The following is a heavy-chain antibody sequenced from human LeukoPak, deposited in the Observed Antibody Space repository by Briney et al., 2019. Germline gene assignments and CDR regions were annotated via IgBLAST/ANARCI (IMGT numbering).Heavy chain of an antibody. Sequence: SQTLSLTCAISGDSFSSNSAAWNWIRQSPSRGLERLGRTYYRSKWYNDYAVSVKSRITINPDTSKNQFSLQLNSVTPEDTAVYYCAGGSTIAAAGTKSYLLDYWGQGTLVTVSS. CDR3: AGGSTIAAAGTKSYLLDY. J-gene: IGHJ4*02. D-gene: IGHD6-13*01. CDR1: GDSFSSNSAA. CDR2: TYYRSKWYN. V-gene: IGHV6-1*01.